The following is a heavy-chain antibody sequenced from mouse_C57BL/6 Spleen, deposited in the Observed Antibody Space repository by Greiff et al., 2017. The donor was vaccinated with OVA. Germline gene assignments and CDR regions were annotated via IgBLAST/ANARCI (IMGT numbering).Heavy chain of an antibody. D-gene: IGHD2-3*01. Sequence: QVQLKQSGAELVKPGASVKISCKASGYAFSSYWMNWVKQRPGKGLEWIGQIYPGDGDTNYNGKFKGKATLTADKSSSTAYMQLSSLTSEDSAVYFCARVDYDGYYTFAYWGQGTLVTVSA. V-gene: IGHV1-80*01. CDR2: IYPGDGDT. CDR3: ARVDYDGYYTFAY. CDR1: GYAFSSYW. J-gene: IGHJ3*01.